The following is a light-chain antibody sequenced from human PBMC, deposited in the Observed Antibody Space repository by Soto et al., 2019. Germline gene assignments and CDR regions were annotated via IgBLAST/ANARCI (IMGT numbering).Light chain of an antibody. CDR1: QSVGSSY. CDR2: GAS. J-gene: IGKJ1*01. V-gene: IGKV3-20*01. Sequence: EIVLTQSPDTLSLSAGERATLSCRASQSVGSSYLAWYQQKPGQAPTVLIYGASSRATGIPDRFSGSGSGTDFTLTISRLEPEDFAVYYCQNYDTSPTFGQGTKVEI. CDR3: QNYDTSPT.